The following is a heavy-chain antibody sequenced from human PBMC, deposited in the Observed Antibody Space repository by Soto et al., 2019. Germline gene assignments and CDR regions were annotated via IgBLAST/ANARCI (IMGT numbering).Heavy chain of an antibody. D-gene: IGHD3-10*01. CDR2: ISNSGGTA. CDR1: GFTFITYA. V-gene: IGHV3-23*01. CDR3: AHPRGFGVFDAYDI. J-gene: IGHJ3*02. Sequence: PGGSLRLSCAASGFTFITYAMSWVRQAPGKGLEWVSAISNSGGTAYYADSVQGRFTISRDNSMNTLFLQMHSLRIEDTAVYYCAHPRGFGVFDAYDIWGQGTMGTVSS.